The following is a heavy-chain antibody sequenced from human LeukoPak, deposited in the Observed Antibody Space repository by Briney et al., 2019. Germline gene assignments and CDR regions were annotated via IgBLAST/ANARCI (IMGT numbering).Heavy chain of an antibody. CDR2: IIPIFGTA. CDR3: ARVTMIALSPGYMDV. Sequence: ASVKVSCKASGGTFSSYAISWVRQAPGQGLEWMGGIIPIFGTANYAQKFHGRVTITTDESKSTAYMELSSLRSEDTAVYYCARVTMIALSPGYMDVWGKGTTVTVSS. CDR1: GGTFSSYA. J-gene: IGHJ6*03. V-gene: IGHV1-69*05. D-gene: IGHD3-22*01.